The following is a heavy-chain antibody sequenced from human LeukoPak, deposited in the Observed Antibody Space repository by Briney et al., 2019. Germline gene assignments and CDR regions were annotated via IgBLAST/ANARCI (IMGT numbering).Heavy chain of an antibody. J-gene: IGHJ5*02. CDR3: ARVYCSSTSCLSSVWFDP. CDR1: GGSISSDTYY. Sequence: SETLSLTCSVSGGSISSDTYYWSWIRQPAGKGLEWIGLIYSSGTTKYNPSLKSRVTLSLDTSKNQFSLNLSSVTATDTAVYYCARVYCSSTSCLSSVWFDPWGQGTLVTVSS. CDR2: IYSSGTT. V-gene: IGHV4-61*02. D-gene: IGHD2-2*01.